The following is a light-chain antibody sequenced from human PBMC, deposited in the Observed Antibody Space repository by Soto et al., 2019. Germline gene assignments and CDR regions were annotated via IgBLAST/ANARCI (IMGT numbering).Light chain of an antibody. CDR1: SSDVGRYNY. V-gene: IGLV2-14*01. J-gene: IGLJ3*02. CDR3: TTYTSSISAV. Sequence: QSALTQPASVSGSPGQSITISCTGTSSDVGRYNYVSWYQQHPGKAPKLMIYEVSNRPSGVSNRVSGSKSGNTASLAISGLQAEDEAYYYCTTYTSSISAVFGGGTKLTVL. CDR2: EVS.